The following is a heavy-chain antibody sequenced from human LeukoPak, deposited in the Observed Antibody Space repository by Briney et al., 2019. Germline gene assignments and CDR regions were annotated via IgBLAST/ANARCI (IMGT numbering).Heavy chain of an antibody. Sequence: SETLSLNYSVSGGSINSYYWSWIRQPPGKGLLWMGYIYYSGCTSYNPSLKSRVIMSVATSKNQLSLNLTSVTAADTATYYCARDVWSGNYYYGIDVWGQGTTVTVSS. J-gene: IGHJ6*02. CDR2: IYYSGCT. CDR1: GGSINSYY. CDR3: ARDVWSGNYYYGIDV. D-gene: IGHD3-3*01. V-gene: IGHV4-59*01.